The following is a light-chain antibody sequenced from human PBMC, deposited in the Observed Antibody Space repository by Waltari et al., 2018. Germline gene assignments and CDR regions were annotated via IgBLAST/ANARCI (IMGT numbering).Light chain of an antibody. V-gene: IGLV1-36*01. Sequence: QSVLTQPPSVSEAPRQRVTIPCSGSSPNIGNNAVNWYQQLPGKAPKLLIYYDDLLPSGVSDRFSGSKSGTSASLAISGLQSEDEADYYCAAWDDSLNGLVFGGGTKLTVL. CDR2: YDD. CDR1: SPNIGNNA. CDR3: AAWDDSLNGLV. J-gene: IGLJ2*01.